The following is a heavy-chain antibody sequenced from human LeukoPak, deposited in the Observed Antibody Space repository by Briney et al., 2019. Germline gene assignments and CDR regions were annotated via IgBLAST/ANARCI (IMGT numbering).Heavy chain of an antibody. CDR2: ISGSGGST. J-gene: IGHJ4*02. CDR1: GFTFSSYA. V-gene: IGHV3-23*01. CDR3: AKGPRFGPADY. Sequence: GGSLRLSCAVSGFTFSSYAMSWVRQAPGKGLEWVSAISGSGGSTYYADSVKGRFTISRDNSKTTLYLQMNSLRAEDTAVYYCAKGPRFGPADYWSQGTLVTVSS. D-gene: IGHD3-10*01.